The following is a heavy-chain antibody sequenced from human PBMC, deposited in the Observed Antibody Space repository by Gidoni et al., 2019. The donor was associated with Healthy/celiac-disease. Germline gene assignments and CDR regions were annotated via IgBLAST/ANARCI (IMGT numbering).Heavy chain of an antibody. D-gene: IGHD3-10*01. V-gene: IGHV4-4*02. CDR2: IYHSGST. J-gene: IGHJ4*02. CDR3: ARRGPSLHRYYFDY. CDR1: SGSISRSNW. Sequence: QVQLQESCPGLVKPSGTLSITCAVTSGSISRSNWWSWVRQPPGKGLEWIGDIYHSGSTTYNPSLKRRVTIAVDKSKNQVSLKLSSVPAADTAVYYCARRGPSLHRYYFDYWGQGTLVTVAS.